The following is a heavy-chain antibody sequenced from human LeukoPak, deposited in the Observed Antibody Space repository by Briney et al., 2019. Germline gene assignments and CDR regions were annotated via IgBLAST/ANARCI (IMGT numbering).Heavy chain of an antibody. V-gene: IGHV3-23*01. Sequence: GRSLRLSCAASGFTFSSYAMHWVRQAPGKGLEWVSAISGSGGSTYYADSVKGRFTISRDNSKNSLYLQMNSLRAEDTAVYYCARWSTVVTALDYWGQGTLVTVSS. CDR1: GFTFSSYA. J-gene: IGHJ4*02. D-gene: IGHD4-23*01. CDR2: ISGSGGST. CDR3: ARWSTVVTALDY.